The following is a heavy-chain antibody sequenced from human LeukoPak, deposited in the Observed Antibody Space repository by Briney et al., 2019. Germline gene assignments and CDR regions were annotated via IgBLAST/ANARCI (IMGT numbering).Heavy chain of an antibody. J-gene: IGHJ6*02. V-gene: IGHV3-64*01. CDR2: ITSNGGST. D-gene: IGHD4-17*01. CDR3: ARGNSVTYHFYGLDV. Sequence: QSGGSLRLSCAASGFTFSSYAMYWVRQAPGKGLEYVSAITSNGGSTYCANSVKGRFTISRDNSKNTLYLQMGSLGAEDMAVYYCARGNSVTYHFYGLDVWGQGTTVTVSS. CDR1: GFTFSSYA.